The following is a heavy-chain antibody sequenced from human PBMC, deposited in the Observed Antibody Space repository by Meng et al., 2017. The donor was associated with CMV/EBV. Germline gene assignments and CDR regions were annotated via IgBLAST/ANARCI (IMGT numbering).Heavy chain of an antibody. V-gene: IGHV3-7*01. D-gene: IGHD2-15*01. CDR1: GFTFSSYW. J-gene: IGHJ5*02. CDR2: IKQDGSEK. Sequence: GGSLRLSCAAPGFTFSSYWMSWVRQAPGKGLEWVANIKQDGSEKYYVDSVKGRFTISRDNAKNSLYLQMNSLRAEDTAVYYCARDHATWFDPWGQGTLVTVSS. CDR3: ARDHATWFDP.